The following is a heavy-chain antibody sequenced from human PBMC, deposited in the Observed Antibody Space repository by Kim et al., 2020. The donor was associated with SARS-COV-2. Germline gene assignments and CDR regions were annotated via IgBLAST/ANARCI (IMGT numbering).Heavy chain of an antibody. Sequence: SQTLSLTCAISGDSVSSNTATWNWIRQSTSRGLEWLGRTYYRSKWYYDYAISVKSRFTINPDTSKNQFSLQLNSVTPEDTAVYYCARATGGRGSRFDPWGQGTLVTVSS. CDR2: TYYRSKWYY. D-gene: IGHD2-15*01. CDR3: ARATGGRGSRFDP. V-gene: IGHV6-1*01. CDR1: GDSVSSNTAT. J-gene: IGHJ5*02.